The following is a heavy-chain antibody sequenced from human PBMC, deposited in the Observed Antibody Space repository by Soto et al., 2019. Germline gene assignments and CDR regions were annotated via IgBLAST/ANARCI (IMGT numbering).Heavy chain of an antibody. J-gene: IGHJ4*02. CDR1: GFTFSSYW. Sequence: GGSLRLSCAASGFTFSSYWMSWVRQAPGKGLEWVANIKQDGSEKYYVDSVKGRFTISRDNAKNSLYLQMNSLRAEDTAVYYCARDVYYDFWSGYYIDYWGQGTLVTVSS. CDR2: IKQDGSEK. CDR3: ARDVYYDFWSGYYIDY. D-gene: IGHD3-3*01. V-gene: IGHV3-7*01.